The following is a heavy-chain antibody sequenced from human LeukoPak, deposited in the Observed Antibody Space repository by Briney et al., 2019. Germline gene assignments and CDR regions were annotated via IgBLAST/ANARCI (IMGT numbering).Heavy chain of an antibody. J-gene: IGHJ4*02. Sequence: GRSLRLSCAASGFTFSSYAMHWVRQAPGKGLEWVAVISYDGSNKYYADSVKGRFTISRDNSKNTLYLQMNSLRAEDTAVYYCARDPAGKWFGVFDYWGQGTLVTVSS. V-gene: IGHV3-30-3*01. CDR3: ARDPAGKWFGVFDY. CDR2: ISYDGSNK. D-gene: IGHD3-10*01. CDR1: GFTFSSYA.